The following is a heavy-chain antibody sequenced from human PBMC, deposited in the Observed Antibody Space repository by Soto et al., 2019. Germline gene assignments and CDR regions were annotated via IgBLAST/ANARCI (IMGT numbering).Heavy chain of an antibody. V-gene: IGHV3-21*01. CDR2: IDGSGASI. D-gene: IGHD6-19*01. Sequence: EVHLVESGGGLVQPGGSLRLSCAASGFTFSSYTMNWVRQAPGKGLQWVSSIDGSGASIYYADSLKGRFIISRDNARDSLYREMDSLIPDDTAVYYCARAPVAGTTGPVWGQGTLVTVSS. J-gene: IGHJ4*02. CDR3: ARAPVAGTTGPV. CDR1: GFTFSSYT.